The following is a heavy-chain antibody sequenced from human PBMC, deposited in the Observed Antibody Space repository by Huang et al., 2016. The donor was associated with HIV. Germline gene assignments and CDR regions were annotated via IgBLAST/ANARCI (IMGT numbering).Heavy chain of an antibody. CDR3: ARHMDCSSSSCLAGGHERGPFDM. CDR1: GGSISSSSYY. J-gene: IGHJ3*02. Sequence: QLQLQESGPGLVKPSETLSLTCSVSGGSISSSSYYWGWIRQPPWKGLEWIGSIYYSGSNFYNPSLKSGVTISVDTSKNQCALRLSSGTAADTSVYYCARHMDCSSSSCLAGGHERGPFDMWGQGTMVTVSS. D-gene: IGHD2-2*01. V-gene: IGHV4-39*01. CDR2: IYYSGSN.